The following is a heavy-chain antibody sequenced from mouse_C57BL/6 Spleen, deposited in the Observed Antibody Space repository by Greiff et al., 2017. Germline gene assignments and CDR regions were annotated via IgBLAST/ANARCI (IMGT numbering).Heavy chain of an antibody. Sequence: QVQLQQPGAELVMPGASVKLSCKASGYTFTSYWMHWVKQRPGQGLEWIGGIDPSDSYTNYNQKFKGKSTLTVDKSSSTAYMQLSSLTSEDSAVXYCARSGDDYFDYWGQGTTLTVSS. CDR1: GYTFTSYW. J-gene: IGHJ2*01. V-gene: IGHV1-69*01. CDR2: IDPSDSYT. CDR3: ARSGDDYFDY. D-gene: IGHD2-13*01.